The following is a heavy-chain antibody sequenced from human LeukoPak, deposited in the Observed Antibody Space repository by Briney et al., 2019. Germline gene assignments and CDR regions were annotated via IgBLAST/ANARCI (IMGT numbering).Heavy chain of an antibody. CDR1: GFTVSNNY. V-gene: IGHV3-23*01. J-gene: IGHJ4*02. CDR2: ISGSGGST. CDR3: AKVRRSNSGYDYGY. Sequence: GGSLRLSCAASGFTVSNNYMSWVRQAPGKGLEWVSAISGSGGSTYYADSVKGRFTISRDNSKNTLYLQMNSLRAEDTAVYYCAKVRRSNSGYDYGYWGQGTLVTVSS. D-gene: IGHD5-12*01.